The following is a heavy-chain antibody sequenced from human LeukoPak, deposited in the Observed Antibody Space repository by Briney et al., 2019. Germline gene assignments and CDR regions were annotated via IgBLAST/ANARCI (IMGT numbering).Heavy chain of an antibody. CDR1: GFTFSSYE. V-gene: IGHV3-48*03. D-gene: IGHD2-15*01. CDR2: ISSSGSTI. CDR3: ASLDCSGGSCYSSVNY. Sequence: PGGSLRLSCAASGFTFSSYEMNWVRQAPGKGLEWVSYISSSGSTIYYADSVKGRFTISRDNAKNSLYLQMNSLRAEDTAVYYCASLDCSGGSCYSSVNYWGQGTLVTGSS. J-gene: IGHJ4*02.